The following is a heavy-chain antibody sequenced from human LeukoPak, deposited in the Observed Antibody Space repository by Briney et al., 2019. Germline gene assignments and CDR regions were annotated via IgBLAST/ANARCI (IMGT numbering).Heavy chain of an antibody. D-gene: IGHD3-3*01. CDR3: ARALYYDFWFDY. Sequence: PGGSLRLSCAASGFTFSSYEMNWVRQAPGKGLEWVSYISSSGSTIYYADSVKGRFTISRENAKNSLYLQMNSLRAEDTAVYYCARALYYDFWFDYWGQGTLVTVSS. J-gene: IGHJ4*02. CDR2: ISSSGSTI. CDR1: GFTFSSYE. V-gene: IGHV3-48*03.